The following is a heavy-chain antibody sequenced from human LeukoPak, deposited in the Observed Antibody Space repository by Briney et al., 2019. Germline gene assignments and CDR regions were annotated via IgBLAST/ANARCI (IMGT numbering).Heavy chain of an antibody. J-gene: IGHJ4*02. V-gene: IGHV4-30-2*03. CDR2: IHPSGTL. Sequence: SQTLSLTCTVSGASFSSGDQYWNWIRQRPGEGLEWIGSIHPSGTLYNNPSLESRVTISVDTSKNQFSLKLSSVTAADTAVYYCARHDYDYGEPGAFDYWGQGTLVTVSS. D-gene: IGHD4-17*01. CDR3: ARHDYDYGEPGAFDY. CDR1: GASFSSGDQY.